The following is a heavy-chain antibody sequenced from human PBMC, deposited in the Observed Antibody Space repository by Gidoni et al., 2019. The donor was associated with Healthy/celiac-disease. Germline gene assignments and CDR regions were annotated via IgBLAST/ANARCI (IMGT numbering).Heavy chain of an antibody. CDR3: AREGEMATIIGY. CDR2: INSDGSST. Sequence: VQLVASGGGFVHPGGSLILSCAASGFTFSSYWMHWVRQAPGKGLVWVSRINSDGSSTSYADSVKGRFTISRDNAKNTLYLQMNSLRAEDTAVYYCAREGEMATIIGYWGQGTLVTVSS. V-gene: IGHV3-74*01. CDR1: GFTFSSYW. D-gene: IGHD5-12*01. J-gene: IGHJ4*02.